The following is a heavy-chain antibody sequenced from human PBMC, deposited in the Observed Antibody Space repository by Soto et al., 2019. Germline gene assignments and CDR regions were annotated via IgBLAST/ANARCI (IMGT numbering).Heavy chain of an antibody. V-gene: IGHV1-8*01. D-gene: IGHD1-7*01. CDR1: GYTFTSYD. J-gene: IGHJ6*03. CDR3: ARGKKVELRVTGYYYYYMDV. Sequence: ASVKVSCKASGYTFTSYDINWVRQATGQGLEWMGWMNPNSGNTGYAQKFQGRVTMTRNTSISTAYMELSSLRSEDTAVYYCARGKKVELRVTGYYYYYMDVWGKGTTVTVSS. CDR2: MNPNSGNT.